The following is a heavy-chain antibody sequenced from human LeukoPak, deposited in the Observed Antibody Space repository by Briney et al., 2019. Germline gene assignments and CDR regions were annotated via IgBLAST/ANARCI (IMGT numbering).Heavy chain of an antibody. D-gene: IGHD2-21*01. CDR2: IKEDGSEK. CDR1: GFTFSNYW. Sequence: GGSLRLSCAASGFTFSNYWMSWVRQAPGKGLEWVANIKEDGSEKYYEDSVKGRFTISRDNAKNLVYLQMNSLRAEDTAVYYCTRDNRYYYWGQGTVVTVSS. V-gene: IGHV3-7*01. CDR3: TRDNRYYY. J-gene: IGHJ4*02.